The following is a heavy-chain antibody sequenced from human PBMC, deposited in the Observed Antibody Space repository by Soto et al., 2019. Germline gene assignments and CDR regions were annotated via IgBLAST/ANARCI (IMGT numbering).Heavy chain of an antibody. J-gene: IGHJ4*02. CDR3: ARRYGTTFDY. Sequence: QVQLQESGPGLVKPSETLSLTCTVSGGSISSYYWSWIRQPPGKGLEWIGYIYYSGSTNYNPSLKSRVTIPVDTSTNQFSLKLSSVTAADTAVYSCARRYGTTFDYWGQGTLVTVSS. CDR1: GGSISSYY. V-gene: IGHV4-59*01. CDR2: IYYSGST. D-gene: IGHD1-7*01.